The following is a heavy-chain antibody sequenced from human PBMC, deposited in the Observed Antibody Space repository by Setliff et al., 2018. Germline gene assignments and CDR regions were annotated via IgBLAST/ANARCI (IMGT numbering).Heavy chain of an antibody. Sequence: SETLSLTCTVSGGSMNSGSYYWSFIRQPAGKGLEWIGQIYTSWSTNYNPSLKSRVTMSVDTSKNQFSLKLSSVTAADTAVYYCARMSGFQYIDVWGKGTTVTVSS. CDR1: GGSMNSGSYY. CDR3: ARMSGFQYIDV. J-gene: IGHJ6*03. V-gene: IGHV4-61*09. CDR2: IYTSWST. D-gene: IGHD3-3*01.